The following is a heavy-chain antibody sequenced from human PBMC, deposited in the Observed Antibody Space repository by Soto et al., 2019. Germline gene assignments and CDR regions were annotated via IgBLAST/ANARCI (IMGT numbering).Heavy chain of an antibody. CDR2: IIPIFGTA. CDR1: GGTFSSYA. D-gene: IGHD3-22*01. CDR3: ARAPPVDYYDSSGSNWFDP. V-gene: IGHV1-69*13. J-gene: IGHJ5*02. Sequence: SVKVSCKASGGTFSSYAISWVRQAPGQGLEWMGGIIPIFGTANYAQKFQGRVTITADESTSTAYMELSSLSSEDTAVYYCARAPPVDYYDSSGSNWFDPWGQGTLVTVSS.